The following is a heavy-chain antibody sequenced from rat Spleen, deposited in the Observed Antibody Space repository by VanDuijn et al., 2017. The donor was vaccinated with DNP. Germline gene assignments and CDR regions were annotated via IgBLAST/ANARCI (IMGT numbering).Heavy chain of an antibody. CDR2: INNAGST. J-gene: IGHJ1*01. Sequence: EVQLQESGPGLVKPSQSLSLTYSVTGYSITSSYRWNWIRKFPGNKLEWMGFINNAGSTNYNPSLKSRISITRDTSKNQFFLQLTSVTTEDTATYFCARSVHYSTHIYARYFDFWGPGTMVTVSS. D-gene: IGHD1-2*01. V-gene: IGHV3-3*01. CDR1: GYSITSSYR. CDR3: ARSVHYSTHIYARYFDF.